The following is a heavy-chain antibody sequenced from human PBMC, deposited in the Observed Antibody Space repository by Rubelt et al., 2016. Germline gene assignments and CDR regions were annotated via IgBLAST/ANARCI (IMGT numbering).Heavy chain of an antibody. CDR3: AKDMTIVGAVPFDY. CDR2: MSYDGKNK. J-gene: IGHJ4*02. Sequence: QMQLVESGGGVVPPGRSLRLSCAASGFTFRSYGMHWVRQAPGKGLEWVAVMSYDGKNKYLADSVKGGFTISRDNSKTTLYLQMDSLRAEDTAVYYCAKDMTIVGAVPFDYWGQGTLVTVSS. V-gene: IGHV3-30*18. D-gene: IGHD1-26*01. CDR1: GFTFRSYG.